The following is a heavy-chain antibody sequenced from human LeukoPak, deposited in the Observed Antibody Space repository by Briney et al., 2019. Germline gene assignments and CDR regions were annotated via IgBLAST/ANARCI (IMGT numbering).Heavy chain of an antibody. J-gene: IGHJ3*02. Sequence: GGSLRLSCAASGFTFSSYGMHWVRQAPGKGLEWVAVISYDGSNKYYADSVKGRFTISRDNSKNTLYLQKNSLRAEDTAVYYCAKGEYYYDPADAFDIWGQGTMVTVSS. CDR2: ISYDGSNK. V-gene: IGHV3-30*18. CDR3: AKGEYYYDPADAFDI. CDR1: GFTFSSYG. D-gene: IGHD3-22*01.